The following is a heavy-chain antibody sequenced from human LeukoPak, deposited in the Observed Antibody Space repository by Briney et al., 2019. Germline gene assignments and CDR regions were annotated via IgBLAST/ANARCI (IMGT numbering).Heavy chain of an antibody. Sequence: GGSLRLSCAASGFIFDDYAMHWVRQAPGKGLEWVSLISWDGGSTYYADSVKGRFTISRDNSENFLYLQMNSLRAEDTALYYCAKDIGSGIVVVNYYFDYWGQGTLVTASS. CDR3: AKDIGSGIVVVNYYFDY. V-gene: IGHV3-43D*04. D-gene: IGHD3-22*01. J-gene: IGHJ4*02. CDR1: GFIFDDYA. CDR2: ISWDGGST.